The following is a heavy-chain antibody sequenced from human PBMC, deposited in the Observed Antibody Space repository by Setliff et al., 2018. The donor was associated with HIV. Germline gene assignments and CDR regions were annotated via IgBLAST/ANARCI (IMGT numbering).Heavy chain of an antibody. D-gene: IGHD1-26*01. V-gene: IGHV4-4*07. J-gene: IGHJ4*01. CDR2: FYTNGNT. CDR1: GGSISDSH. CDR3: ANDRYTGSYYPDF. Sequence: NPSETLSLTCSVSGGSISDSHWSWIRQPAGKGLEWLGRFYTNGNTYYNPSLRSRVTVSVDTSKNRFTLKMTYMTAADTAIYCCANDRYTGSYYPDFWGRGIPVTVSS.